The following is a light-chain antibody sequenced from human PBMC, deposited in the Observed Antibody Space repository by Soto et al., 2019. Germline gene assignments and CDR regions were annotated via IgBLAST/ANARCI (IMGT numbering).Light chain of an antibody. CDR1: SGDIGGYNY. CDR3: SSFRSSSTRWV. V-gene: IGLV2-14*01. Sequence: QSALTQPASVSGSPGQSITISCTGTSGDIGGYNYVSWYQQHPGKAPKLLISEVTNRPSGVSNRFSGSKSGNTASLTISGLQAEDEADYYCSSFRSSSTRWVFGGGTKVTVL. J-gene: IGLJ3*02. CDR2: EVT.